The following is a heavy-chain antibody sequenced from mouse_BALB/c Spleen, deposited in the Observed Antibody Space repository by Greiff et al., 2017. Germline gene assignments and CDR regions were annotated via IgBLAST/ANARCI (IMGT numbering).Heavy chain of an antibody. CDR2: IDPENGDT. J-gene: IGHJ4*01. Sequence: VHVKQSGAELVRSGASVKLSCTASGFNIKDYYMHWVKQRPEQGLEWIGWIDPENGDTEYAPKFQGKATMTADTSSNTAYLQLSSLTSEDTAVYYCNAPYGRGAMDYWGQGTSVTVSS. D-gene: IGHD1-1*01. V-gene: IGHV14-4*02. CDR1: GFNIKDYY. CDR3: NAPYGRGAMDY.